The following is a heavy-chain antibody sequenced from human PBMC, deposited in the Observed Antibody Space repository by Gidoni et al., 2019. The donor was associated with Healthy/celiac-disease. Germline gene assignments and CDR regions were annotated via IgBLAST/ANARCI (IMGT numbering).Heavy chain of an antibody. V-gene: IGHV3-23*01. Sequence: CTASGFTFSSYAMSWVRQAPGKGLEWVSVISGSGGSTYYADSVKGRFTISRDNSKNTLYLQMNSLRAEDTAVYYCAKETEVEMATMVDYWGQEPWSPSPQ. CDR1: GFTFSSYA. D-gene: IGHD5-12*01. J-gene: IGHJ4*01. CDR3: AKETEVEMATMVDY. CDR2: ISGSGGST.